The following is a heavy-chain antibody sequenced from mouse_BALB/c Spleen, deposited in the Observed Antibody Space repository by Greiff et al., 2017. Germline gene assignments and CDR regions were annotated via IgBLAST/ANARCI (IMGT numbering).Heavy chain of an antibody. V-gene: IGHV3-6*02. CDR1: GYSITSGYY. CDR3: ARWDGYYRFDY. J-gene: IGHJ2*01. D-gene: IGHD2-3*01. Sequence: LEESGPGLVKPSQSLSLTCSVTGYSITSGYYWNWIRQFPGNKLEWMGYISYDGSNNYNPSLKNRISITRDTSKNQFFLKLNSVTTEDTATYYCARWDGYYRFDYWGQGTTLTVSS. CDR2: ISYDGSN.